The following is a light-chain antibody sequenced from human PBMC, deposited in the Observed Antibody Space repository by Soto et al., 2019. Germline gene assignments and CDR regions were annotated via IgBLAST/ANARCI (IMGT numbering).Light chain of an antibody. Sequence: DIQMTPSPSTLSASVGDRVTITCRASQSISSWLAWYQQKPGKAPKLLIYKASSLESGVPSRFSGSGSGTEFTLTISSLQPDDFATYYCQQYNSYSITFGQGTRLEI. V-gene: IGKV1-5*03. CDR1: QSISSW. CDR3: QQYNSYSIT. J-gene: IGKJ5*01. CDR2: KAS.